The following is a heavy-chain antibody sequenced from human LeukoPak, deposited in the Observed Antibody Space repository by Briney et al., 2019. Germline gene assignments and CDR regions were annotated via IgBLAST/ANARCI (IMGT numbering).Heavy chain of an antibody. CDR2: ISSSSSYT. CDR1: GLTFSDYY. J-gene: IGHJ4*02. D-gene: IGHD2-21*02. CDR3: ARVFKVLTYCGGDCYPYYFDY. V-gene: IGHV3-11*06. Sequence: GGSLRLSCAASGLTFSDYYMSWIRQAPGKGLEWVSYISSSSSYTNYADSVKGRFTISRDNAKNSLYLQMNSLRAEDTAVYYCARVFKVLTYCGGDCYPYYFDYWGQGTLVTVSS.